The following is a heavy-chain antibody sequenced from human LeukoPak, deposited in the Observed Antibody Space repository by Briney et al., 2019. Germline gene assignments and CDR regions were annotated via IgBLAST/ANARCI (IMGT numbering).Heavy chain of an antibody. V-gene: IGHV1-46*04. J-gene: IGHJ4*02. Sequence: ASVKVSCKASGYTFSLYYLHWVRQAPGQGPEWMGMINPGDGSTTYRQKLQGRVTMTRDTSTSTVYMELSSLRSEDTAVYYCARARGGFDYWGQGTLVTVSS. CDR1: GYTFSLYY. D-gene: IGHD3-10*01. CDR3: ARARGGFDY. CDR2: INPGDGST.